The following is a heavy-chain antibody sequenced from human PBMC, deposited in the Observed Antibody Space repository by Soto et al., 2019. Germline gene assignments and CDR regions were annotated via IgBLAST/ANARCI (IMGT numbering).Heavy chain of an antibody. CDR3: AREVAEPGYYYYGLDV. CDR2: TYYTSRWYY. CDR1: GDSVSSKGAV. J-gene: IGHJ6*02. Sequence: SQTLSLTCAISGDSVSSKGAVWNWIRQSPSRGLEWLGRTYYTSRWYYDYATSVKSRITINPDTSKNQFSPQLTSVTPEDTAVYYCAREVAEPGYYYYGLDVWGQGTTVTVSS. V-gene: IGHV6-1*01.